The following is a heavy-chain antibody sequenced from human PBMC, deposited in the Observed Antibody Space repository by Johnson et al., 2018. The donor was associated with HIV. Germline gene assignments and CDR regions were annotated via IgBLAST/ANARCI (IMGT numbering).Heavy chain of an antibody. CDR1: GFIFSSYE. D-gene: IGHD3-9*01. Sequence: VQLVESGGGVVQPGRSLRLSCTASGFIFSSYEMHWVRQAPGKGLEWVALISHDGSNKSYADSVKGRFSIFRDSSKNTLDLQMNSLRVEDTAVDYWAGARRDVDWLCAFDIWGQGTMVTVAS. CDR3: AGARRDVDWLCAFDI. J-gene: IGHJ3*02. V-gene: IGHV3-30-3*01. CDR2: ISHDGSNK.